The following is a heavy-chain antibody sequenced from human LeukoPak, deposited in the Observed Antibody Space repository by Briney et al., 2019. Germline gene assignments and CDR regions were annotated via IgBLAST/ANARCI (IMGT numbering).Heavy chain of an antibody. D-gene: IGHD3-22*01. CDR2: IYTSGST. Sequence: PSQTLSLTCTVSGGSLSSGGYYWNWIRQPAGKGLEWIGRIYTSGSTKYNPSLKSRVTISVDTSKNQFSLKLSSVTAADTAVYYCTRGDDNSGYSLDYWGQGTQVTVSS. J-gene: IGHJ4*02. CDR3: TRGDDNSGYSLDY. V-gene: IGHV4-61*02. CDR1: GGSLSSGGYY.